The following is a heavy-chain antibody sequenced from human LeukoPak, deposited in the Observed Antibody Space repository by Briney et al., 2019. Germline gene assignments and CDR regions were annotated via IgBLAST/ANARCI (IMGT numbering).Heavy chain of an antibody. CDR3: ARPALVGEIFEF. CDR2: IKQDGNDQ. CDR1: GFTFTDYW. D-gene: IGHD1-26*01. J-gene: IGHJ4*02. Sequence: TGGSLRLSCAASGFTFTDYWMSWVRQAPGKGLEWVADIKQDGNDQKYVDSVKGRFTISRDNTKNSLYLQMNSLRAEDTAVYYCARPALVGEIFEFWGQGTLVTVSS. V-gene: IGHV3-7*01.